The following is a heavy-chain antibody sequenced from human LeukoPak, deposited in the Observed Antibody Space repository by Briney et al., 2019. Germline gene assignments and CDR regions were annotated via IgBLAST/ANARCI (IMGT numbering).Heavy chain of an antibody. J-gene: IGHJ3*01. Sequence: GGSLRLSCVASGDIFSTFAMSWVRQAPGRGLEWVSGISTISSTFYADSVKGRFTISRDNSRNTLYLQMTSLRLEDTAVYYCSKEGSEESVLVSPSSAFDLWGQGTMVTVSS. CDR1: GDIFSTFA. CDR3: SKEGSEESVLVSPSSAFDL. V-gene: IGHV3-23*01. CDR2: ISTISST. D-gene: IGHD2-2*01.